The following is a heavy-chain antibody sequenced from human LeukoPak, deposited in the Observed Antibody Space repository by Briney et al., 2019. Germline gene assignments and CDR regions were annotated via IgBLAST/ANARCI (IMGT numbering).Heavy chain of an antibody. CDR2: ISSSSSYI. J-gene: IGHJ4*02. V-gene: IGHV3-21*04. Sequence: GGSLRLSCAASGFTFSSYSMNWVRQAPGKGLEWVSSISSSSSYIYYADSVKGRFTISRDNFKNTLYLQMNSLRAEDTAVYYCAKGRPGSSSWSGGYFDYWGQGTLVTVSS. CDR3: AKGRPGSSSWSGGYFDY. CDR1: GFTFSSYS. D-gene: IGHD6-13*01.